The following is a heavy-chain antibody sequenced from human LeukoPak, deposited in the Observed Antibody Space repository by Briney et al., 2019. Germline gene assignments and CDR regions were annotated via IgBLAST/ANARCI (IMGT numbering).Heavy chain of an antibody. D-gene: IGHD3-10*01. V-gene: IGHV4-4*07. J-gene: IGHJ5*02. CDR2: IYTSGST. CDR3: ARDSGTTGEVKLDP. Sequence: SETLSLTCTVSGGSISSYYWSWIRQPAGKGLEWVGRIYTSGSTTYNPSLKSRVTMSVDTSKNLFSLKLSSVTAADTAVYYCARDSGTTGEVKLDPWGQGTLVTVSS. CDR1: GGSISSYY.